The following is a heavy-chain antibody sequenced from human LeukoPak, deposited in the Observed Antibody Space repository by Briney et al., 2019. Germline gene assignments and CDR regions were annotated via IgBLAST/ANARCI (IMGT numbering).Heavy chain of an antibody. Sequence: GGSLRLSCTASGFIFSNFAIHWVRQAPGKGLEWVAVISYDGSSEYYAASVKGRFTISRDNSNSTLFLQMNSLRPEDTAVYYCAGSSRRWELLSWLDPWGQGTLVTVSP. CDR2: ISYDGSSE. V-gene: IGHV3-30*01. J-gene: IGHJ5*02. D-gene: IGHD1-26*01. CDR1: GFIFSNFA. CDR3: AGSSRRWELLSWLDP.